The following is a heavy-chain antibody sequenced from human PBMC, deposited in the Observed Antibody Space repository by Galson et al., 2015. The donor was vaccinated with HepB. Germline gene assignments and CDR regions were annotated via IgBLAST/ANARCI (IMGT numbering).Heavy chain of an antibody. J-gene: IGHJ4*02. Sequence: SLRLSCAASGFTFRNFGMHWVRQAPGKGLEWVAVLWYDGSDEYYGDSVRGRFTISRDNSRNTVYLQMGSLRADDTAVYYCARDAGQDTGWVDYWGRGTLVTVSS. V-gene: IGHV3-33*01. CDR3: ARDAGQDTGWVDY. D-gene: IGHD2-8*02. CDR2: LWYDGSDE. CDR1: GFTFRNFG.